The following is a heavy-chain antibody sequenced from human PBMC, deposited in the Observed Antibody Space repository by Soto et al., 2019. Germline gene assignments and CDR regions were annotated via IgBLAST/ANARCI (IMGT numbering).Heavy chain of an antibody. J-gene: IGHJ4*02. CDR2: IFYSGST. V-gene: IGHV4-31*03. CDR1: GRSISSGGYY. D-gene: IGHD3-10*01. CDR3: ARRYYGSGSYFDY. Sequence: QMQLQESGPGLVKPSQTLSLTCTVSGRSISSGGYYGSWMRQHPGKGVEWIGYIFYSGSTYNNPSLKSRVTISVDTSKNQFSLKLSSVTAADTAVYYCARRYYGSGSYFDYWGQGTLVTVSS.